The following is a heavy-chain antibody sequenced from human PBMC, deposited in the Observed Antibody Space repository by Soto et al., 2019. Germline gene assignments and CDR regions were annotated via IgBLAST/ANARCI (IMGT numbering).Heavy chain of an antibody. Sequence: SETLSLTCTVSGAPINSGDYYWSWIRQPRGKCLEWIGHSYYSRSTYYNPSLKSRAEISVDSSKSQVSLKLTSVTAADTAVYFCARIIIYYYRLDYWGQGALVTVSS. CDR3: ARIIIYYYRLDY. D-gene: IGHD3-10*01. V-gene: IGHV4-30-4*01. CDR1: GAPINSGDYY. J-gene: IGHJ4*02. CDR2: SYYSRST.